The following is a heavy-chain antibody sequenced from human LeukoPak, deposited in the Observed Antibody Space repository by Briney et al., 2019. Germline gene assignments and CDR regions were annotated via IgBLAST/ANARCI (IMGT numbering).Heavy chain of an antibody. CDR3: ARDQYFDFWSSTATPYYFDS. Sequence: ASVKVSCKASGYTFTGYYMNWLRQAPGQGLEWMREINPNSGGANYQQRFQGWVTMTRDTSISTAHMGLSRLRSDDTAVNYCARDQYFDFWSSTATPYYFDSWGQGTLVTVSS. CDR1: GYTFTGYY. V-gene: IGHV1-2*04. J-gene: IGHJ4*02. CDR2: INPNSGGA. D-gene: IGHD3-3*01.